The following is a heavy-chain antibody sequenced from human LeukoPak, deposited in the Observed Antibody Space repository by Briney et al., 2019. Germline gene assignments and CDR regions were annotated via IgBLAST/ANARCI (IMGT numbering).Heavy chain of an antibody. V-gene: IGHV1-2*02. CDR1: GYTFTGYY. Sequence: ASVKVSCKASGYTFTGYYMHWVRQAPGQGLEWMGWINPNSGGTNYAQKFQGRVTMTRDTSISTAYMELSRLRSGDTAVYYCARAPLARSYYYYYMDVWGKGTTVTVSS. J-gene: IGHJ6*03. D-gene: IGHD1-26*01. CDR2: INPNSGGT. CDR3: ARAPLARSYYYYYMDV.